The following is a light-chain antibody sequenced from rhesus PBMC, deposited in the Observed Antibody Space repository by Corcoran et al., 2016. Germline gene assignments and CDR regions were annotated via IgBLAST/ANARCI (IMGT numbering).Light chain of an antibody. CDR2: LGS. Sequence: DVVMTQTPLSLPVAPGEPASISSRSRQSLLNSYGFSHLHWFLQRPGQSPQLLINLGSSRASGVPDVFSGSASKTDITLTSSSLEPEEVGIYHCQQYNDLLWTFGRGTKVEIK. V-gene: IGKV2-78*01. CDR1: QSLLNSYGFSH. J-gene: IGKJ1*01. CDR3: QQYNDLLWT.